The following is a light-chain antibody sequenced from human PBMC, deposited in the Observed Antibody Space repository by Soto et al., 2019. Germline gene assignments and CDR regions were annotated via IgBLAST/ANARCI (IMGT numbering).Light chain of an antibody. CDR3: QEYYSDLRA. V-gene: IGKV4-1*01. J-gene: IGKJ1*01. Sequence: DIVMTQSPDSLAVSLGERATINCKSSQSVLYSSNNKNYLAWYQQKPGQPPKMLIYWASTRESGVPDRFSGSGSGTDFTLTISSLQAEDVAVYYCQEYYSDLRAFGQGNKVEVK. CDR2: WAS. CDR1: QSVLYSSNNKNY.